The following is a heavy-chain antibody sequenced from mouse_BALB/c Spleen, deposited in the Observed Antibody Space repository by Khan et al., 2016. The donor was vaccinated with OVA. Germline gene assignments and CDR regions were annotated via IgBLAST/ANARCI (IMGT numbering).Heavy chain of an antibody. V-gene: IGHV1-63*02. J-gene: IGHJ1*01. D-gene: IGHD3-1*01. CDR3: ARWATWYCDV. CDR2: IYPGGYFT. Sequence: VQRVESGGEVIRPGTSVKISYKASGYTFTNYWLGWVRQRPGHGLEWIGDIYPGGYFTNYNEQFKGKATLTVDTSSSTANMQLTSLTSEDSAVYFCARWATWYCDVWGAGTTVTVSS. CDR1: GYTFTNYW.